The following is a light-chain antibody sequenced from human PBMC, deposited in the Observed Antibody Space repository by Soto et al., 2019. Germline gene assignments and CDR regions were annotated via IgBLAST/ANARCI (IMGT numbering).Light chain of an antibody. V-gene: IGKV4-1*01. CDR1: QSVLYSSNNKNY. J-gene: IGKJ4*01. CDR2: WAS. CDR3: QQYYSTPLT. Sequence: IVMTQSLDSLAVSLGERATINCKYSQSVLYSSNNKNYLVWYQQKPGQPPKLLLYWASTRESGVPDRFSGSGSGTDFTLTISSLQAEDVAVYYCQQYYSTPLTFGGGTKVDIK.